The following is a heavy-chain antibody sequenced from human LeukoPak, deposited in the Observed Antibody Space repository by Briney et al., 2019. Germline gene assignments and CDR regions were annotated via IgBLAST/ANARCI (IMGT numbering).Heavy chain of an antibody. CDR1: GYTFTSYA. V-gene: IGHV1-2*02. CDR3: ARAHWSGPRGSLDS. Sequence: ASVKVSCKTSGYTFTSYAISWVRQAPGQGLEWMGWINPNSGGTNYAQKFQSRVTMTRDTSISTAYMELSRLRSDDTAVYYCARAHWSGPRGSLDSWGQGTLVTVSS. CDR2: INPNSGGT. J-gene: IGHJ4*02. D-gene: IGHD3-3*01.